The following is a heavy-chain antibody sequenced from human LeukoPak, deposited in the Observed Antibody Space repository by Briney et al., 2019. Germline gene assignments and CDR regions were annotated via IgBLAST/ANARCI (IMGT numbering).Heavy chain of an antibody. J-gene: IGHJ4*02. Sequence: ASVKVSCKASGYTFTGYYMHWVRQAPGQGLEWMGWINPNSGGTNYAQKFQGRVTMTRDTSISTAYMELSRLRSDDTAVYYCARESHPTYYDFWSGYLDFDYWGQGTLVTVSS. CDR3: ARESHPTYYDFWSGYLDFDY. D-gene: IGHD3-3*01. V-gene: IGHV1-2*02. CDR1: GYTFTGYY. CDR2: INPNSGGT.